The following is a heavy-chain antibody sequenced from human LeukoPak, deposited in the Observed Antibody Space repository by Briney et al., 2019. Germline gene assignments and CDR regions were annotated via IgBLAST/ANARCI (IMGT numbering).Heavy chain of an antibody. CDR1: GFTFSNHG. V-gene: IGHV3-23*01. Sequence: GGSLRLSCAASGFTFSNHGMNWVRQAPGKGLEWLSGVSPPGGGTYYADSVKGRFTISRDDSKNTPSLQMNSLRVEDTAVYYCAKDLSLGWFGELLSSSFDYWGQGTLVTVSS. CDR2: VSPPGGGT. CDR3: AKDLSLGWFGELLSSSFDY. D-gene: IGHD3-10*01. J-gene: IGHJ4*02.